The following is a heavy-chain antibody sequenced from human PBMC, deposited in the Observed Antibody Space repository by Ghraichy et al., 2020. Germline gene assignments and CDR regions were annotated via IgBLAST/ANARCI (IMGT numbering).Heavy chain of an antibody. CDR1: GGSVSSGSYY. V-gene: IGHV4-61*01. CDR2: IYYSGST. D-gene: IGHD6-6*01. CDR3: ARDSPSSSGGFHFDY. J-gene: IGHJ4*02. Sequence: SETLSLTCTVSGGSVSSGSYYWSWIRQPPGKGLEWIGYIYYSGSTNYNPSLKSRVTISVDTSKNQFSLKLSSVTAADTAVYYCARDSPSSSGGFHFDYWGQGTLVTVSS.